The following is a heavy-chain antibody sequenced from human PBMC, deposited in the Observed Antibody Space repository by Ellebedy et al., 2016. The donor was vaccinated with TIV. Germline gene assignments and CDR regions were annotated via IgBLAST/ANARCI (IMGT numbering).Heavy chain of an antibody. CDR3: ARMNWNSPVDP. Sequence: SLKISXAASGFTFDDYAMHWVRQAPGKGLEWVSGISWNTATIRYADSVKGRFTISRDNAKNSLFLQMNSLTAEDTAVYYCARMNWNSPVDPWGQGTLVTVSS. CDR1: GFTFDDYA. J-gene: IGHJ5*02. V-gene: IGHV3-9*01. CDR2: ISWNTATI. D-gene: IGHD1-7*01.